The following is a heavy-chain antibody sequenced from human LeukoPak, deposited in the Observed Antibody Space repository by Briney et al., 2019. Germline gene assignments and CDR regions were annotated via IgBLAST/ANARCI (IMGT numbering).Heavy chain of an antibody. CDR2: ISSSSSYI. D-gene: IGHD6-13*01. J-gene: IGHJ4*02. Sequence: GGSLRLSCAASGFTFSSYSMNWVRQAPGKGLEWVSSISSSSSYIYYADSVKGRFTISRDNAKNSLYLQMNSLRAEDTAVYYCARGAPQGYGSSWYFDYWGQGTLVTVSS. V-gene: IGHV3-21*01. CDR1: GFTFSSYS. CDR3: ARGAPQGYGSSWYFDY.